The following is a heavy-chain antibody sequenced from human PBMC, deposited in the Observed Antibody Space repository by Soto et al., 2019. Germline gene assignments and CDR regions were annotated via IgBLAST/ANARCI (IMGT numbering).Heavy chain of an antibody. CDR2: ISPFNGNT. V-gene: IGHV1-18*01. CDR1: GYIFTSSG. D-gene: IGHD3-3*01. Sequence: QLQLVQSGAEVKKPGASVKVSCKTSGYIFTSSGINWMRQAPGQGLEWMGWISPFNGNTKFAQKFQGRVNMTTDTSTSTAYMELRSLISDDTALYFCARDFWSLLLVTGPLRPGGSGSKRCGFDIWGQGKMVTVSS. CDR3: ARDFWSLLLVTGPLRPGGSGSKRCGFDI. J-gene: IGHJ3*02.